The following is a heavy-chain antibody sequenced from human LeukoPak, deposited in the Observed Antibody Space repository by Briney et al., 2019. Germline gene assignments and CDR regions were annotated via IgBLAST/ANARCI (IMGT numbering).Heavy chain of an antibody. Sequence: GGSLRLSCAVSGLTFSNYAMSWVRQAPGKGLEWVSAISGSGGSTYYADSVKGRFTISRDNSKNTLYLQLNSLRAEDTAVYYCVRQQTPHGNFDYWGQGTLVTVSS. CDR3: VRQQTPHGNFDY. D-gene: IGHD1-1*01. V-gene: IGHV3-23*01. CDR1: GLTFSNYA. J-gene: IGHJ4*02. CDR2: ISGSGGST.